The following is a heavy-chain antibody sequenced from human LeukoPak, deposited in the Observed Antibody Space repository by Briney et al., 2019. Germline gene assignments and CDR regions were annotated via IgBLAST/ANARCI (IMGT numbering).Heavy chain of an antibody. V-gene: IGHV3-7*01. CDR3: ARDDCSSISCYHNWFDP. CDR2: IKQDGSEK. J-gene: IGHJ5*02. CDR1: GFTFSSYW. D-gene: IGHD2-2*01. Sequence: GGSLTLSCAASGFTFSSYWMSWVRQAPGKGLEWVANIKQDGSEKYYVDSVKGRFTISRDNAKNSLYLQMNSLRAEDTAVYYCARDDCSSISCYHNWFDPWGQGTLVTVSS.